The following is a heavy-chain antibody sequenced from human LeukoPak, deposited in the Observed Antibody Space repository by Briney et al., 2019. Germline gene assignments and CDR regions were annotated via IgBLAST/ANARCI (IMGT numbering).Heavy chain of an antibody. Sequence: PGGSLRLSCAASGFTFSSYEMNWVRQAPGKGLEWVSYISSSGSTIYYADSVKGRFTISRDNSKNTLYLQMNSLRAEDTAVYYCARARFTKTSSASNLGDYDSSALYYYYYYMDVWGKGTTVTISS. J-gene: IGHJ6*03. D-gene: IGHD3-22*01. CDR3: ARARFTKTSSASNLGDYDSSALYYYYYYMDV. V-gene: IGHV3-48*03. CDR1: GFTFSSYE. CDR2: ISSSGSTI.